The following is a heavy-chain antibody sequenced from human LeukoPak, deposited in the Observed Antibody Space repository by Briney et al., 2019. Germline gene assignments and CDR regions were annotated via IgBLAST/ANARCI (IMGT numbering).Heavy chain of an antibody. Sequence: ASVKVSCKASGYTFTTYAMNWVRQAPGQGLEWMGWISTYSGNTNYAQKLQGRVTMTTDTSTSTAYMELRSLRSDDPAVYYCARDPHEFSSGWSHFDYWGHGTLVTVSS. D-gene: IGHD6-19*01. CDR3: ARDPHEFSSGWSHFDY. J-gene: IGHJ4*01. CDR2: ISTYSGNT. CDR1: GYTFTTYA. V-gene: IGHV1-18*01.